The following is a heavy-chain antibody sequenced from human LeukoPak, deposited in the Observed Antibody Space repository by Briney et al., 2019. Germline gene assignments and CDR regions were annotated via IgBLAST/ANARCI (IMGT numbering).Heavy chain of an antibody. CDR2: IPDSGNH. V-gene: IGHV4-59*08. J-gene: IGHJ6*02. Sequence: SETLSLTSGVSGGSLSDYYWSWIRRPPRKGLEWIGYIPDSGNHDFLPSFKSRTFISIDTSKNTFSLHLTSVTAADTAVYYCGNVDRNLRERYGVDVWGQGTPVTVSS. CDR3: GNVDRNLRERYGVDV. D-gene: IGHD3-22*01. CDR1: GGSLSDYY.